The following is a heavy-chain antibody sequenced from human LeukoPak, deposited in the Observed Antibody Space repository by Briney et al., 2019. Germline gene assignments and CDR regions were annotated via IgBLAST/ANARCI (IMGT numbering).Heavy chain of an antibody. V-gene: IGHV4-59*08. Sequence: SETLSLTCTVSGGSISSYYWSWIRQPPGKGLEWIGYIYYSGSTNYNPSLKSRVTISVDTSKNQFSLKLSSVTAADTAVYYCARLGTAAAKRIFDYWGQGTLVTVSS. CDR1: GGSISSYY. CDR2: IYYSGST. D-gene: IGHD6-13*01. J-gene: IGHJ4*02. CDR3: ARLGTAAAKRIFDY.